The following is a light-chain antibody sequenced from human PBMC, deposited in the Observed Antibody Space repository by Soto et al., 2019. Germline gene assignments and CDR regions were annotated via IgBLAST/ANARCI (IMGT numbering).Light chain of an antibody. V-gene: IGLV2-14*01. CDR1: RSDVGAYNY. CDR2: DVN. CDR3: TSWTTSTTMK. J-gene: IGLJ2*01. Sequence: QSALTQPASVSGSPGQSITISCTGTRSDVGAYNYVSWYQQNPGKAPKLMIYDVNIRPSGVSNRFSGSKSGNTASLTISGLQAEDEAEYYCTSWTTSTTMKFGGGTQLTVL.